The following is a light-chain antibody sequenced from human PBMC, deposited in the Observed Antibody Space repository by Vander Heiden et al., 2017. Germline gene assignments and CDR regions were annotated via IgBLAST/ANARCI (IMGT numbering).Light chain of an antibody. V-gene: IGLV3-1*01. CDR1: KLGDKY. CDR2: QDS. Sequence: SYELIQPPSVSVSPGQTASITCSGDKLGDKYACWYQQQPGQSPVLVIYQDSKRPSGIPERFSGSNSGNTATLTISGTQAMDEADYYCQAWDSSTVVFGGGTKLTVL. CDR3: QAWDSSTVV. J-gene: IGLJ2*01.